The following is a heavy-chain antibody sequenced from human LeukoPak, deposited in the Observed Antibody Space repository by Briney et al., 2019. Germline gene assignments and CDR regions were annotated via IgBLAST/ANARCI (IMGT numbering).Heavy chain of an antibody. CDR1: GYIFTSYG. CDR3: ANLWFGANETDY. J-gene: IGHJ4*02. CDR2: ISAYNGNT. Sequence: ASVKVSCKASGYIFTSYGISWVRQAPGQGLEWMGWISAYNGNTNYAQKLQGRVTMTTDTSTSTAYMELSRLRSDDTAVYYCANLWFGANETDYWGQGTLVTVSS. V-gene: IGHV1-18*01. D-gene: IGHD3-10*01.